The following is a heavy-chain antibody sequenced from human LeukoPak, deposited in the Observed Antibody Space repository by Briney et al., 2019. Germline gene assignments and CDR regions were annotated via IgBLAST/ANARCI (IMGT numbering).Heavy chain of an antibody. V-gene: IGHV1-2*02. CDR3: ARYCSGTSCYGGFDH. D-gene: IGHD2-2*01. Sequence: ASVKVSCKASGYTFIGYYMHWVRQAPGQGLEWMGWINPNSGGTKYAQKFQGRVTMTRDTSISTAYMELSRLRSDDTAVYYCARYCSGTSCYGGFDHWGQGTLVTVSS. CDR2: INPNSGGT. CDR1: GYTFIGYY. J-gene: IGHJ4*02.